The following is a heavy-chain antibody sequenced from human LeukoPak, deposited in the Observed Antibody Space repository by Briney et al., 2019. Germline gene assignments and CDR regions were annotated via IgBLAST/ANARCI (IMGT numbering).Heavy chain of an antibody. CDR3: ARDPHYHDRSGSFV. CDR1: GGSISSGDYF. Sequence: PSETLSLTCTVSGGSISSGDYFWSWIRQPPGKGLEWIGYIYYSGGAYYNPSLKSRVTISVDTSKNQFSLKLSPVTAADTAVYYCARDPHYHDRSGSFVWGQGTMVTVSS. V-gene: IGHV4-30-4*08. D-gene: IGHD3-22*01. CDR2: IYYSGGA. J-gene: IGHJ3*01.